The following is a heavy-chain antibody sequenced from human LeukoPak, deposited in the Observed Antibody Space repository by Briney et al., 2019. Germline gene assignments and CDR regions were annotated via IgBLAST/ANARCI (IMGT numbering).Heavy chain of an antibody. Sequence: GGSLRLSCAASGFTFSSYSMNWVRQAPGKGLEWVSSISSSSSYIYYADSVKGRFTISRDNSKNTLYLQMNSLRAEDTAVYYCAKDRRVSSGYHYWGQGTLVTVSS. CDR3: AKDRRVSSGYHY. D-gene: IGHD3-22*01. V-gene: IGHV3-21*04. CDR1: GFTFSSYS. CDR2: ISSSSSYI. J-gene: IGHJ4*02.